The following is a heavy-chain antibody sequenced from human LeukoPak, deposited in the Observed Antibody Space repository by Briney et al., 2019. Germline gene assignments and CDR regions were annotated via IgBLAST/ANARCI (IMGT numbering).Heavy chain of an antibody. J-gene: IGHJ2*01. CDR3: ARGNSGYYSDWYFDL. Sequence: PGGSLRLSCAASGFTFSRYWMTWVRQAPGKGLEWVGNTNQDGSENYYVDSVKGRFTISRDNAKNSLYLQMNSLRADDTAVYYCARGNSGYYSDWYFDLWGRGTLVTVSS. CDR1: GFTFSRYW. D-gene: IGHD3-22*01. CDR2: TNQDGSEN. V-gene: IGHV3-7*05.